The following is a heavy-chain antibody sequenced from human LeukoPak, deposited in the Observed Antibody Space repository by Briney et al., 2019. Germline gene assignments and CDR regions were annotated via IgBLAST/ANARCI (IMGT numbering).Heavy chain of an antibody. Sequence: ASVKVSCKASGYTFTSYGISWVRQAPGQGLEWMGWISAYNGNTNYAQKLQGRVTMTTDTSTSTAYMELRSLRSDDTAVYYCARDSRKSYYDFWSGPRRNWFDPWGQGTLVTVSS. CDR3: ARDSRKSYYDFWSGPRRNWFDP. CDR1: GYTFTSYG. V-gene: IGHV1-18*01. D-gene: IGHD3-3*01. J-gene: IGHJ5*02. CDR2: ISAYNGNT.